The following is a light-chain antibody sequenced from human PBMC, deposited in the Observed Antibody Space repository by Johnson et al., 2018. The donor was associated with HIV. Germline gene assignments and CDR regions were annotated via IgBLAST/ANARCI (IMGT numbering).Light chain of an antibody. Sequence: QSALTQPPSVSAAPGQKVTISCSGSSSNIGNNYVSWYQQLPGTAPKLLIYDNNKRPSGIPDRFSGSKSGTSATLGITRLQTGDEADYYCGTWDSSLSAGLYGFGTGTKVTVL. CDR3: GTWDSSLSAGLYG. CDR1: SSNIGNNY. CDR2: DNN. J-gene: IGLJ1*01. V-gene: IGLV1-51*01.